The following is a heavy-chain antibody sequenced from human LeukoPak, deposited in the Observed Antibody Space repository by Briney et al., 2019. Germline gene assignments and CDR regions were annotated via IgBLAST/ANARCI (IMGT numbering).Heavy chain of an antibody. D-gene: IGHD5-18*01. Sequence: PGGSLRLSCAASGFTFSSYSMNWVRQAPGKGLEWVSSISSSSSYIYYADSVKGRFTISRDNAKNSLYLQMNSLRAEDTAVYYCARDPMDTAMAQGDIWGQGTMVTVSS. CDR1: GFTFSSYS. V-gene: IGHV3-21*01. CDR2: ISSSSSYI. CDR3: ARDPMDTAMAQGDI. J-gene: IGHJ3*02.